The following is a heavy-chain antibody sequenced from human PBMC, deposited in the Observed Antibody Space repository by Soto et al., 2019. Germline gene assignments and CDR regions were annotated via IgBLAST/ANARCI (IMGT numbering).Heavy chain of an antibody. Sequence: PSGSMRLSCAASGFTFCSYSMNWVRQAPGKGLEWVSSISSSSSYIYYADSVKGRFTISRDNAKNSLYLQMNSLRAEDTAGYYCARESRVSPDPWGQGTLVTV. CDR2: ISSSSSYI. CDR3: ARESRVSPDP. J-gene: IGHJ5*02. CDR1: GFTFCSYS. V-gene: IGHV3-21*01. D-gene: IGHD6-13*01.